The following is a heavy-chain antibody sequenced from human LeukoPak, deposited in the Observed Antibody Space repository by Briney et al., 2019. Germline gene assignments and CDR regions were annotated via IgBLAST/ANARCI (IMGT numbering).Heavy chain of an antibody. D-gene: IGHD3-10*01. V-gene: IGHV4-61*02. CDR1: GGSISSGSYY. Sequence: SETLSLTCTVSGGSISSGSYYWSWIRQPAGEGLEWIGRIYTSGSTNYNPSLKSRVTISVDTSKNQFSLKLSSVTAADTAVYYCAREYYITMVRGVTYYFDYWGQGTLVTVSS. CDR2: IYTSGST. CDR3: AREYYITMVRGVTYYFDY. J-gene: IGHJ4*02.